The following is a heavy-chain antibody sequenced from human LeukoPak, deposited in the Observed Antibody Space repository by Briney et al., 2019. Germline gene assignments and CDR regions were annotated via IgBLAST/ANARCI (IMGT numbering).Heavy chain of an antibody. Sequence: PGGSLRLSCAASGFTFRKYAMTWVRQAPGKGLEWVSSITGAGSSTKYADSVNGRFTISRDNSKNTLSLQMTGLRAEDTAVYYCARKVAVAMDLDYWGQGTLVTVSS. CDR1: GFTFRKYA. CDR2: ITGAGSST. CDR3: ARKVAVAMDLDY. J-gene: IGHJ4*02. V-gene: IGHV3-23*01. D-gene: IGHD5-18*01.